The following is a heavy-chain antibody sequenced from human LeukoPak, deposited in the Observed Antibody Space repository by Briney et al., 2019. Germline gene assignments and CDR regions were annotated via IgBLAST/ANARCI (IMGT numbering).Heavy chain of an antibody. CDR2: ISYDGSNK. CDR1: GFTFSGYP. V-gene: IGHV3-30-3*02. D-gene: IGHD6-13*01. Sequence: GKSLRLSCAASGFTFSGYPIHWVRQAPGKGLEWVAVISYDGSNKYYADSVKGRFTISRDNSKNTLYLQMNSLRAEDTAVYYCAKDSSSWYSFDYWGQGTLVTVSS. CDR3: AKDSSSWYSFDY. J-gene: IGHJ4*02.